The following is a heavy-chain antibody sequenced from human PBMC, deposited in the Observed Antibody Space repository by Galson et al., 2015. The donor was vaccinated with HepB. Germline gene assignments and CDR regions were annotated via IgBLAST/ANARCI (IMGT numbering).Heavy chain of an antibody. CDR3: ARIWGTYYYDSSGYFVDY. CDR1: GFTFSSYA. CDR2: ISGSGGST. Sequence: SLRLSCAASGFTFSSYAMSWVRQAPGKGLEWVSVISGSGGSTYYADSVKGRFTISRDNSKNTLYLQMNSLRAEDTAVYYCARIWGTYYYDSSGYFVDYWGQGTLVTVSS. V-gene: IGHV3-23*01. D-gene: IGHD3-22*01. J-gene: IGHJ4*02.